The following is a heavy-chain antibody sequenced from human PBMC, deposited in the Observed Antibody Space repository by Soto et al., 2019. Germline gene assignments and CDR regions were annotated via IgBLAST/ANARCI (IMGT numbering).Heavy chain of an antibody. Sequence: QVQLVQSGAEVKKPGASVKVSCKASGYTFTSYGISWVRQAPGQGLERMGWISSYNGKTYYAQKLQGRVTMTTDTSTSTAYRELRSLRSDVTAVYYCAGGVITIFGVVMPELDVWGKGTTVTVSS. D-gene: IGHD3-3*01. V-gene: IGHV1-18*01. CDR2: ISSYNGKT. CDR1: GYTFTSYG. J-gene: IGHJ6*04. CDR3: AGGVITIFGVVMPELDV.